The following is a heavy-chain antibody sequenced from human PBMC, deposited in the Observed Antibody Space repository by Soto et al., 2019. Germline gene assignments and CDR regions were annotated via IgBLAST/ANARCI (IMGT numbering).Heavy chain of an antibody. Sequence: SVKVSFKASGGTFSSYAISWVRQAPGQGLEWMGGIIPIFGTANYAQKFQGRVTITADESTSTAYMELSSLRSEDTAVYYCARPRSRWLRDYGMDVWGQGTTVTVSS. V-gene: IGHV1-69*13. CDR1: GGTFSSYA. J-gene: IGHJ6*02. CDR2: IIPIFGTA. CDR3: ARPRSRWLRDYGMDV. D-gene: IGHD5-12*01.